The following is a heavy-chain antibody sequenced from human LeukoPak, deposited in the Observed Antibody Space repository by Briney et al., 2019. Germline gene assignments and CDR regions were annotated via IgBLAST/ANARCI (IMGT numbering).Heavy chain of an antibody. D-gene: IGHD3-10*01. V-gene: IGHV3-23*01. CDR3: AKDLGVNRFGEYYFDY. CDR1: GFTFSNSA. CDR2: ISGSGDST. J-gene: IGHJ4*02. Sequence: GGSLRLSCAASGFTFSNSAMSWVRQAPGKGLEWVSAISGSGDSTYYADSVKGRFTISRDNSKNTLYLQMNSLRAEDTAVYYCAKDLGVNRFGEYYFDYWGQGTLVTVSS.